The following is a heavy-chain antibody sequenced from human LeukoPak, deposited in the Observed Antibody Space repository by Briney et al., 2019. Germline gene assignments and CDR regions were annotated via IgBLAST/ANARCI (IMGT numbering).Heavy chain of an antibody. V-gene: IGHV3-21*01. CDR3: APDTIFGAY. CDR2: ISSSSGHI. CDR1: GFTFSTYN. D-gene: IGHD3-3*01. Sequence: GGSLRLSCAASGFTFSTYNMNWVRQAPGKGLEWVSSISSSSGHIYYADSVKGRFTISRDNAKNSLYLQMNSLRAEDTAVYYCAPDTIFGAYWGQGTLVTASS. J-gene: IGHJ4*02.